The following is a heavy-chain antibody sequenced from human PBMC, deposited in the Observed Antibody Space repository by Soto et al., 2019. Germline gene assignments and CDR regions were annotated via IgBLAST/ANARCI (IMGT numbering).Heavy chain of an antibody. CDR3: ARGKEQWLVSDAFDI. CDR1: GGSVSSYY. V-gene: IGHV4-4*07. Sequence: SETLSLTCTVSGGSVSSYYWSWIRQPAGKGLEWIGRIYTSGSTNYNPSLKSRVTMSVDTSKNQFSLKLSSVTAADTAVYYCARGKEQWLVSDAFDIWGQGTMVTVSS. CDR2: IYTSGST. J-gene: IGHJ3*02. D-gene: IGHD6-19*01.